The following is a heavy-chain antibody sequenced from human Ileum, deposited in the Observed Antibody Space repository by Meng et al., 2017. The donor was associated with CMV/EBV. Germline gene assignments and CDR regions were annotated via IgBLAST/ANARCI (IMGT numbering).Heavy chain of an antibody. Sequence: GGSLRLSCAASEFTFSNYDMNWVRQAPGKGLEWVSAISASGDITYYADSVRGRFTISRDNPNQTLFLQMNSLRPEDTAVYYCVKDRLWNAPTSLDYWGQGTLVTVSS. D-gene: IGHD1-1*01. CDR2: ISASGDIT. CDR1: EFTFSNYD. CDR3: VKDRLWNAPTSLDY. J-gene: IGHJ4*02. V-gene: IGHV3-23*01.